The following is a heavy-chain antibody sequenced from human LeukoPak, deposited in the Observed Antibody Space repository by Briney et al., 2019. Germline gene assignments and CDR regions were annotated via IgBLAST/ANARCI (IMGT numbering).Heavy chain of an antibody. Sequence: PSETLSLTCTVSGDSISNSGYYWDWIRQSPGKGLEWIGSINHSGTTYYEPSLKSRVTISVGASKNQFSLKLSSVTAADTTIYYCARKKLVARGYFDFWGRGIPVTVSS. CDR1: GDSISNSGYY. CDR2: INHSGTT. D-gene: IGHD6-13*01. V-gene: IGHV4-39*01. CDR3: ARKKLVARGYFDF. J-gene: IGHJ4*02.